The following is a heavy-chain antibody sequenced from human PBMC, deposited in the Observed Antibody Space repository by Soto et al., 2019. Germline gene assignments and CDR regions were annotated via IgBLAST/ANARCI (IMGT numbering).Heavy chain of an antibody. J-gene: IGHJ4*02. CDR3: ARLGGYSYGPGSDYFDY. CDR2: IIPIFGTA. V-gene: IGHV1-69*13. CDR1: GGTFSSYA. D-gene: IGHD5-18*01. Sequence: SVKVSCKASGGTFSSYAISWVRQAPGQGLEWMGGIIPIFGTANYAQKFQGRVTITADESTSTAYMELSSLRSEDTAVYYCARLGGYSYGPGSDYFDYWGQGTIVTV.